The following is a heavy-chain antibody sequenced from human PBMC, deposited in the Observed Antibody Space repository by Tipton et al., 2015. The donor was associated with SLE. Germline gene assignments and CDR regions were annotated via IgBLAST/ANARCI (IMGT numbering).Heavy chain of an antibody. CDR3: ARGGPYYYGSGSSPAEYFQY. V-gene: IGHV4-34*01. Sequence: TLSLTCAVYGGSFSGYYWSWIRQPPGKGLEWIGEINHSGSTNYNPSLKSRVTISVDTSKNQFSLKLSSVTAADTAVYYCARGGPYYYGSGSSPAEYFQYWGQGTLVCVSP. CDR1: GGSFSGYY. D-gene: IGHD3-10*01. J-gene: IGHJ1*01. CDR2: INHSGST.